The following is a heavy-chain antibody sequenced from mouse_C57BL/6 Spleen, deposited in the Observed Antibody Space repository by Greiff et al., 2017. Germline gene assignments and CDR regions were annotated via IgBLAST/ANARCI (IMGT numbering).Heavy chain of an antibody. V-gene: IGHV10-1*01. CDR3: GRHDGKRAMDY. J-gene: IGHJ4*01. CDR2: IRSKSNNYAT. D-gene: IGHD2-1*01. CDR1: GFSFNTYA. Sequence: EVQLVESGGGLVQPKGSLKLSCAASGFSFNTYAMNWVRQAPGKGLEWVARIRSKSNNYATYYADSVKDRFTISRDDSESMLYLQMNNLKPEDTAMYYCGRHDGKRAMDYWGQGTSVTVSS.